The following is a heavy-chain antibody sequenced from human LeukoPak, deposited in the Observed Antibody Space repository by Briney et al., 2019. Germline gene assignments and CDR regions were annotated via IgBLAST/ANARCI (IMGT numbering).Heavy chain of an antibody. Sequence: SETLSLTCTVSGDSISNYYWSWIRQPPGKGLEWIGYIYYSESTNYNPSLKSRVTISVDTSKNQFSLKLSSVTAADTAVYYCARLLGGYADYWGQGTLVTVSS. CDR1: GDSISNYY. CDR2: IYYSEST. CDR3: ARLLGGYADY. J-gene: IGHJ4*02. D-gene: IGHD5-12*01. V-gene: IGHV4-59*08.